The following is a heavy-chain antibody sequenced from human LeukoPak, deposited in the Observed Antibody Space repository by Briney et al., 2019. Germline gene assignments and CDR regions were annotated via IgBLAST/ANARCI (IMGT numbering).Heavy chain of an antibody. D-gene: IGHD2-8*01. Sequence: GGSLRLSCAASGFTFNSYAMNWVRQAPGKGLEWVAYIQYDGSNEQFADSVKGRFSISRDNSKNILYLQVNSLRAEDTAVYYCAKDRCSNGIGCYYYYMDVWGKGTTVTISS. V-gene: IGHV3-30*02. CDR1: GFTFNSYA. CDR2: IQYDGSNE. CDR3: AKDRCSNGIGCYYYYMDV. J-gene: IGHJ6*03.